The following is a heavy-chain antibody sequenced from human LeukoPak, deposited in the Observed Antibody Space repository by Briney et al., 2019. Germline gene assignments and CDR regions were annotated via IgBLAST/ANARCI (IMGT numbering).Heavy chain of an antibody. CDR3: ARDARRSY. D-gene: IGHD5-24*01. Sequence: PSETLSLTCTASGGSISSSSYYWGWIRQPPGKGLEWIGSIYYSGSTYYNPSLKSRVTISVDTSKNQFSLKLSSVTAADTAVYYCARDARRSYWGQGTLVTVSS. V-gene: IGHV4-39*07. CDR1: GGSISSSSYY. CDR2: IYYSGST. J-gene: IGHJ4*02.